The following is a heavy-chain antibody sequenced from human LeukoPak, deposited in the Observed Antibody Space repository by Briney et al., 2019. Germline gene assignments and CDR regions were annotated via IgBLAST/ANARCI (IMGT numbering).Heavy chain of an antibody. J-gene: IGHJ4*02. CDR2: INHSGST. CDR3: ARGSATAHEQFDY. D-gene: IGHD5-18*01. V-gene: IGHV4-34*01. Sequence: SETLSLTCAVYGGSFSGYYWSWIRQPPGKGLEWIGEINHSGSTNYNPSLKSRVTISVDTSKNQFSLKLSSVTAADTAVYYCARGSATAHEQFDYWGQGTLVTVSS. CDR1: GGSFSGYY.